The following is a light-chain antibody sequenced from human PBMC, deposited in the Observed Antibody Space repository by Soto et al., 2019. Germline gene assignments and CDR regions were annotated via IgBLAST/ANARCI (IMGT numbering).Light chain of an antibody. CDR2: TAS. CDR1: QGIRHD. Sequence: IQMTQSPSSLSASVGDRVTITCRASQGIRHDLGWYQQKPGKAPKRLIYTASSLQSGVPPRFSGSGSGTKFTLTISSLQPEDFATYYCLQNNSYPVTFGQRTKVEIK. CDR3: LQNNSYPVT. V-gene: IGKV1-17*01. J-gene: IGKJ1*01.